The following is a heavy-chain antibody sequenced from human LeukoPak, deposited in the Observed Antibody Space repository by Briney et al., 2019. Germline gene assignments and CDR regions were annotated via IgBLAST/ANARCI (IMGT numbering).Heavy chain of an antibody. CDR1: GFTVSNNY. J-gene: IGHJ5*02. V-gene: IGHV3-53*01. D-gene: IGHD2-15*01. CDR2: IYSGGST. Sequence: GGSLRLSCAASGFTVSNNYMSWVRQAPGKGLEWVSVIYSGGSTYYADSVKGRFTISRDNSKNTLFLQMNSLRADDTAVYYCAKGPNSAATGYLNWFDPWGQGTLVTVSS. CDR3: AKGPNSAATGYLNWFDP.